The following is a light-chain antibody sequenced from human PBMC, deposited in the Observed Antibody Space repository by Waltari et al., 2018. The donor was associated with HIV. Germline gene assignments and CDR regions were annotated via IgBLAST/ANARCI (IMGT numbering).Light chain of an antibody. CDR2: GVN. CDR3: CSYAGADTRVG. Sequence: QSALIQLASFYGSPGESIILSCTGDSNNIGDYNLVSWYQQHPGRAPTLIIYGVNTRASDVTRRIAGSTAVHTGALTISGLQAGEEAVYFSCSYAGADTRVGFGGGTKRTGL. CDR1: SNNIGDYNL. V-gene: IGLV2-23*02. J-gene: IGLJ2*01.